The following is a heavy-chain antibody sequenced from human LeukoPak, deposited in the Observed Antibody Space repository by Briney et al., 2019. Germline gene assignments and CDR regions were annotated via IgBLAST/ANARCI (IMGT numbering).Heavy chain of an antibody. J-gene: IGHJ4*02. CDR1: GGAFSGYY. Sequence: TSETLSLTCAVYGGAFSGYYWSWIRQPPGKGLEWIGEINHSGSTNYDPSLKSRVTMSVEMSKSQFSLNLSSVTAADTDVYYCERAGCSGGSCYPDYWGQGTLVTVSS. CDR3: ERAGCSGGSCYPDY. D-gene: IGHD2-15*01. V-gene: IGHV4-34*01. CDR2: INHSGST.